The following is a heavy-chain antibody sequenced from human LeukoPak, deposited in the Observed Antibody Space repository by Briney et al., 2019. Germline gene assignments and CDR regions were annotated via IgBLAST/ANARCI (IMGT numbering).Heavy chain of an antibody. J-gene: IGHJ4*02. CDR2: MNPNSGNT. CDR1: GYTFTSYD. V-gene: IGHV1-8*01. D-gene: IGHD6-13*01. CDR3: CRGPRRIAAAGTEGDY. Sequence: ASVNVSCKASGYTFTSYDINWVRQATAQGLEGMGWMNPNSGNTSYEHKFQGRVTITSNTYIGTAYMELSSRRSEGTAVEYCCRGPRRIAAAGTEGDYWGQGTLVTVSS.